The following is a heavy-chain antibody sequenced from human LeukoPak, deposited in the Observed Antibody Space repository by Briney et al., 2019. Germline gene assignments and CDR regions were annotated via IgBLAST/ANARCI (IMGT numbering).Heavy chain of an antibody. CDR1: GFSLSTTGVG. D-gene: IGHD2-2*01. Sequence: ESGPTLVKPTQTLTLTCTFSGFSLSTTGVGVAWIRHPPGKALEWLGFIYWDDDKRYSPSLKSRLTITKDTSRNQVVLTMTNMDPVDTATYYCSHSRNFPLVASPFENWGQGTLVTVSS. CDR2: IYWDDDK. J-gene: IGHJ4*02. CDR3: SHSRNFPLVASPFEN. V-gene: IGHV2-5*02.